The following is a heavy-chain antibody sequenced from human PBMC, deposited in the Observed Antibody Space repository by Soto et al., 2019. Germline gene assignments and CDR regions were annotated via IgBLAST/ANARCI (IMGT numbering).Heavy chain of an antibody. Sequence: DVQLVESGGGLVKPGGSLTLSCAASGFTFSSYSLSWVRQAPGKGLEWVSSISSGHGDIYYADSVKGRFTISRDNAKNSLYLQMNSLRVEDTAVYYCARDRGGYGPPDVWGQGTTVTVSS. CDR2: ISSGHGDI. J-gene: IGHJ6*02. V-gene: IGHV3-21*01. D-gene: IGHD3-10*01. CDR3: ARDRGGYGPPDV. CDR1: GFTFSSYS.